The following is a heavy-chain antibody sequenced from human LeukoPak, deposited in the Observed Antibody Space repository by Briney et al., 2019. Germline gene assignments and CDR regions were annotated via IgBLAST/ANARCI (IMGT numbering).Heavy chain of an antibody. J-gene: IGHJ3*02. CDR1: GYTFTGYY. V-gene: IGHV1-2*02. Sequence: GASVKVSCKASGYTFTGYYMHWVRQAPGQGLEWMGWINPDSGDTNYAQRFQGRVTMTRGTSISTAYMELSRLTSDDTAMYYCAKVIHGAVTFDIWGQGTMVTVSS. D-gene: IGHD4-17*01. CDR3: AKVIHGAVTFDI. CDR2: INPDSGDT.